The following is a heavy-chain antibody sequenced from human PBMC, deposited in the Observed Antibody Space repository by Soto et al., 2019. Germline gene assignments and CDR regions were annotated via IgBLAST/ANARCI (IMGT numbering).Heavy chain of an antibody. D-gene: IGHD2-21*02. J-gene: IGHJ6*02. CDR3: ARDPCGGDCYDYCYYGMNV. V-gene: IGHV1-18*04. CDR2: ISAYNGNT. Sequence: ASVKVSCKASGYTFTSYGISWVRQAPGQGLEWMGWISAYNGNTNYAQKLQGRVTMTTDTSTSTAYMELRSLRSDDTAVYYCARDPCGGDCYDYCYYGMNVSGQANTITFSS. CDR1: GYTFTSYG.